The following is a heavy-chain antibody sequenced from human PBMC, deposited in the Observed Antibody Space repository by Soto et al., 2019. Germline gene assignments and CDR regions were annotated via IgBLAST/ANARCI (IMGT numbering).Heavy chain of an antibody. D-gene: IGHD3-10*01. V-gene: IGHV2-70*04. CDR3: ARTAGYYRGRHFDF. CDR2: IDWDDDK. Sequence: SGPTLVNPTQTLTLTCTFSGFSLRTTGMRVSWIRQPPGKALEWLARIDWDDDKFYSTSLKTRLTISKDTSENQVVLTMTNMDPVATATYYCARTAGYYRGRHFDFWGHGTLVTVSS. CDR1: GFSLRTTGMR. J-gene: IGHJ4*01.